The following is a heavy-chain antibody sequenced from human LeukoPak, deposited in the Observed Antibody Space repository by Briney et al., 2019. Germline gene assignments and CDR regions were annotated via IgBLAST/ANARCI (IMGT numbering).Heavy chain of an antibody. CDR3: AKLGRRDGYNDEFDY. J-gene: IGHJ4*02. D-gene: IGHD5-24*01. CDR2: ISSGGDTI. V-gene: IGHV3-11*01. CDR1: GFTFSDYY. Sequence: GGSLRLSCAASGFTFSDYYMSWIRQAPGEGLEWVSYISSGGDTIYYADSVKGRFTISRDNAKSSLYLQANSLRAEDTAVYYCAKLGRRDGYNDEFDYWGQGTLVTVSS.